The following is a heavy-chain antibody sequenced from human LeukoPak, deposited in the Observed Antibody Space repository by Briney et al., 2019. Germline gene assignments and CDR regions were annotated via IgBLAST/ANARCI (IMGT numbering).Heavy chain of an antibody. Sequence: ASVKVSCKASGYTFTGYYMHWVRQAPGQGLEWMGRINPNSGGTNYAQKFQGRVTTTRDTSISTAYMELSRLRSDDTAVYYCASPAHDFWSGSPYYYYGMDVWGQGTTVTVSS. CDR2: INPNSGGT. V-gene: IGHV1-2*06. CDR1: GYTFTGYY. D-gene: IGHD3-3*01. CDR3: ASPAHDFWSGSPYYYYGMDV. J-gene: IGHJ6*02.